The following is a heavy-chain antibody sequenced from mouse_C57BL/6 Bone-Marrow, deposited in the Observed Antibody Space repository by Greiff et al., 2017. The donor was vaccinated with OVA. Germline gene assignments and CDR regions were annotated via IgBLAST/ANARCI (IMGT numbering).Heavy chain of an antibody. CDR2: ISSGGDYI. V-gene: IGHV5-9-1*02. Sequence: LQQSGEGLVKPGGSLKLSCAASGFTFSSYAMSWVRQTPEKRLEWVAYISSGGDYIYYADTVKGRFTISRDNARNTLYLQMSSLKSEDTSMYYCTRGGYYFPWFAYWGQGTMVTVSA. D-gene: IGHD2-3*01. CDR1: GFTFSSYA. J-gene: IGHJ3*01. CDR3: TRGGYYFPWFAY.